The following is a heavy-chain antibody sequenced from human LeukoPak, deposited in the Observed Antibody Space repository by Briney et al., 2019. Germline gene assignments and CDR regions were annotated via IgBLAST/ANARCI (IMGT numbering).Heavy chain of an antibody. D-gene: IGHD6-19*01. CDR1: GFTFSSYA. CDR2: ISGSGGST. CDR3: ARGIAVAGPLVYGMDV. Sequence: GGSLRLSCAASGFTFSSYAMSWVRQAPGKGLEWVSAISGSGGSTYYADSVKGRFTISRDNSKNTLYLQMNSLRAEDTAVYYCARGIAVAGPLVYGMDVWGQGTTVTVSS. V-gene: IGHV3-23*01. J-gene: IGHJ6*02.